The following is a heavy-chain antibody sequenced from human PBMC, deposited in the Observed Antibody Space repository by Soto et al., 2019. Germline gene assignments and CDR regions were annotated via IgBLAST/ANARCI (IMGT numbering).Heavy chain of an antibody. J-gene: IGHJ4*02. CDR2: ITDNGGST. D-gene: IGHD4-17*01. CDR1: GFTFSRDG. Sequence: LRLSCAASGFTFSRDGMRWVRQAPGKGLEWVSLITDNGGSTYYADSVKGRFTISRDNTKNTLSLQMNSLRAEDTAVYYCAKERATTTAFDYWGQGALVTVSS. CDR3: AKERATTTAFDY. V-gene: IGHV3-23*01.